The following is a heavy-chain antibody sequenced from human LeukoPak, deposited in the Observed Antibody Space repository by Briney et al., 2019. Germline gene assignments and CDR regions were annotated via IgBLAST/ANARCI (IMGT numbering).Heavy chain of an antibody. J-gene: IGHJ4*02. Sequence: RPGGSLRLSCSASGFTFSDYPMHWVRQTPGKGLEYVSAISKNGDDTYYADSVKGRFTISRDNSKNTLYLQMNSLRAEDTAVYYCARESGRYSGYERESDFDYWGQGTLVTVSS. CDR1: GFTFSDYP. V-gene: IGHV3-64*04. D-gene: IGHD5-12*01. CDR2: ISKNGDDT. CDR3: ARESGRYSGYERESDFDY.